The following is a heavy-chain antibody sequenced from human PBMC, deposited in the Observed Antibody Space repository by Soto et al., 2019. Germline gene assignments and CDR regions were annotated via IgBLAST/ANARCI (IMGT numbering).Heavy chain of an antibody. V-gene: IGHV3-74*01. CDR1: GFTFSSYW. D-gene: IGHD6-19*01. CDR2: INSDGSST. J-gene: IGHJ6*02. CDR3: AREGEQWLARGAGMDV. Sequence: EVQLVESGGGLVQPGGSLRLSCAASGFTFSSYWMHWVRQAPGKGLVWVSRINSDGSSTSYADSVKGRFTISRDNAKNTLYVQMNSLRAEDTAVYYCAREGEQWLARGAGMDVWGQGTTVTVSS.